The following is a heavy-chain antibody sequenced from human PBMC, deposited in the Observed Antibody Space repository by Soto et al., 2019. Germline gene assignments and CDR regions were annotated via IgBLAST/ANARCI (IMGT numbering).Heavy chain of an antibody. CDR3: TRPYYYDSSGYDY. J-gene: IGHJ4*02. V-gene: IGHV3-73*01. Sequence: GGSLRLSCAASGFTFSGSAMHWVRQASGKGLEWVGRIRSKANSYATAYAASVKGRFTISRDDSKNTAYLQMNILKTEDTAVYYCTRPYYYDSSGYDYWGQGTLVTVSS. CDR1: GFTFSGSA. CDR2: IRSKANSYAT. D-gene: IGHD3-22*01.